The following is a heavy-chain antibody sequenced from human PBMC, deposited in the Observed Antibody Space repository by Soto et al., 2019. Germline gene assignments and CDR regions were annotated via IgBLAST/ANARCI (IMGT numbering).Heavy chain of an antibody. CDR3: ARDFRRLYCYDSSGYYPPSDY. D-gene: IGHD3-22*01. J-gene: IGHJ4*02. CDR1: GYTFTSYG. Sequence: ASVKVSCKASGYTFTSYGISWVRQAPGQGLEWMGWISAYNGNTNYAQKLQGRVTMTTDTSTSTAYMELRSLRSDDTAVYYCARDFRRLYCYDSSGYYPPSDYWGQGTLVTVSS. V-gene: IGHV1-18*01. CDR2: ISAYNGNT.